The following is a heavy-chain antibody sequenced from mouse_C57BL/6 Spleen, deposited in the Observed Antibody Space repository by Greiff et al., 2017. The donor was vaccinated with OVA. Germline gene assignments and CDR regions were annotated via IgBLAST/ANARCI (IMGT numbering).Heavy chain of an antibody. CDR3: VRHRDYYGSSDWYFDV. Sequence: EVQLVASGGGLVQPTGSLTLSCAASGFSFNTYAMNWVRQAPGKGLEWVARIRSKSNNYATYYADSVKDRFTISRDDSESMLYLQMNNLKTEDTAMYYCVRHRDYYGSSDWYFDVWGTGTTVTVSS. V-gene: IGHV10-1*01. J-gene: IGHJ1*03. CDR1: GFSFNTYA. D-gene: IGHD1-1*01. CDR2: IRSKSNNYAT.